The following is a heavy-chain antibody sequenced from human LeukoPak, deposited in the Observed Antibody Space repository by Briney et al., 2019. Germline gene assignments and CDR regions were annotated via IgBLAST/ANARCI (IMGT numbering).Heavy chain of an antibody. CDR1: GFTFSSYS. J-gene: IGHJ4*02. Sequence: GGSLRLSFAASGFTFSSYSMSWVRQAPGKGLEWVAYINEDGSEKYYVDSVKGRFTISRDNAKNSVFLQMNSLRAEDTAVYYCARDRSRWFYWGQGTLVTVSS. CDR3: ARDRSRWFY. D-gene: IGHD3-10*01. V-gene: IGHV3-7*01. CDR2: INEDGSEK.